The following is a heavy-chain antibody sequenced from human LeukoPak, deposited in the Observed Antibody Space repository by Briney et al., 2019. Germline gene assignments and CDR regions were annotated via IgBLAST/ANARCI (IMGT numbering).Heavy chain of an antibody. D-gene: IGHD3-10*01. CDR2: IYHSGST. J-gene: IGHJ3*02. Sequence: PSQTLSLTCAVSGGSISSGGYSWSWIRQPPGKGLEWIGYIYHSGSTYYNPSLKSRLTISVDRSKNQFSLKLSSVTAADTAVYYCARGGLLWFGELVPDAFDIWGQGTMVTVSS. V-gene: IGHV4-30-2*01. CDR1: GGSISSGGYS. CDR3: ARGGLLWFGELVPDAFDI.